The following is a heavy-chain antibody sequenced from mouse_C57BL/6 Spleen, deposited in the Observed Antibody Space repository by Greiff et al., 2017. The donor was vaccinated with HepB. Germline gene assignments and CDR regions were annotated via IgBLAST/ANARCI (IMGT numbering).Heavy chain of an antibody. V-gene: IGHV1-22*01. Sequence: EVQLQQSGPELVKPGASVKMSCKASGYTFTDYNMHWVKQSHGKSLEWIGYINPNNGGTSYNQKFKGKATLTVNKSSSTAYMELRSLTSEDSAVYYCARGWLLQNYYAMDYWGQGTSVTVSS. CDR3: ARGWLLQNYYAMDY. D-gene: IGHD2-3*01. CDR1: GYTFTDYN. J-gene: IGHJ4*01. CDR2: INPNNGGT.